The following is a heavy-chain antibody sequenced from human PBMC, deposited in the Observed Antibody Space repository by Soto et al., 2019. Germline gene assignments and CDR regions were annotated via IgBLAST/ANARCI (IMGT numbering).Heavy chain of an antibody. CDR2: ISPYNDDT. D-gene: IGHD3-22*01. J-gene: IGHJ6*02. V-gene: IGHV1-18*01. Sequence: QAQLVQSGAEVKKPGASVKVSCKASGYSFSSYGITWVRQAPGQGLEWLGWISPYNDDTKYAQRLQGRVTMTTDTSTRTAYMDIRGLRSDDTAIYYCARGGYYDRSGARNYHYYGMYVSGQGTTVTVSS. CDR3: ARGGYYDRSGARNYHYYGMYV. CDR1: GYSFSSYG.